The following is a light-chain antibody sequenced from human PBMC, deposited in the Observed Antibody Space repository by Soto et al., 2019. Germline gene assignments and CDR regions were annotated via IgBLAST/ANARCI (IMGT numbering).Light chain of an antibody. CDR1: SSYVGDYNY. Sequence: HSVLTQPASVSGSPGQSITISCTGTSSYVGDYNYVSWYQQHPGKAPKLMISEVRDRPSGVSNRFSGSKSGNTASLTISGLQAEDEADYYCSSFISISTYVFGTGTKVTVL. J-gene: IGLJ1*01. V-gene: IGLV2-14*01. CDR3: SSFISISTYV. CDR2: EVR.